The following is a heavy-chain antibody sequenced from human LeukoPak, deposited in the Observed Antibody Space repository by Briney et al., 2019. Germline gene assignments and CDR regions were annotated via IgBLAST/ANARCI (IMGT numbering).Heavy chain of an antibody. CDR1: EFTFSNYA. V-gene: IGHV3-30-3*01. CDR2: ISYDGNTI. J-gene: IGHJ4*02. CDR3: ARAGRADGDYHYFDY. D-gene: IGHD4-17*01. Sequence: GGSLRLSCAASEFTFSNYALHWVRQAPGKGLQWVAVISYDGNTIHYADSVKGRFIISRDTSKNTLYLQMNSLRAEDTAVYYCARAGRADGDYHYFDYWGQGTLVTVSS.